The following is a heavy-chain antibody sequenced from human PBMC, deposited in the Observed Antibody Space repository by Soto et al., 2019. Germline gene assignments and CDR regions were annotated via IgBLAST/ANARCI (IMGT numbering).Heavy chain of an antibody. V-gene: IGHV3-30-3*01. J-gene: IGHJ4*02. D-gene: IGHD3-22*01. CDR2: ISYDGSNK. CDR3: ARDPAGGSGYDYLFDY. CDR1: GFAFSTFA. Sequence: GGSLRLSCAASGFAFSTFAMHLVRQSPGKGLDWVAVISYDGSNKYYADSVKGRFTISRDNSKNTLYLQMNSLRAEDTAVYYCARDPAGGSGYDYLFDYWGQGNMVTVSS.